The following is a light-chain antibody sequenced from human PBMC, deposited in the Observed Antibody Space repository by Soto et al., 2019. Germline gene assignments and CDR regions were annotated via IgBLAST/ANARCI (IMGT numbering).Light chain of an antibody. CDR2: GAS. V-gene: IGKV3-20*01. J-gene: IGKJ3*01. Sequence: EIVLKQYPGTLSLSPGERATLSCRASQSVSSSYLAWYQQKPGQAPRLLIYGASSRATGIPDRFSGSGSGTDFTLTISRLEPEDFAVYYCQQYGSSPLFTFGPGTNVDIK. CDR3: QQYGSSPLFT. CDR1: QSVSSSY.